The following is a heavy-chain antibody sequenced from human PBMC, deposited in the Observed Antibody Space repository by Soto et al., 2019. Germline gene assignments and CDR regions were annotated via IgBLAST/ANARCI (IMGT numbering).Heavy chain of an antibody. CDR3: ARGRYSSSWFDAFDI. CDR2: ISAYNGNT. V-gene: IGHV1-18*04. J-gene: IGHJ3*02. Sequence: ASVKVSCKASGYTYTSYGISWVRQAPGQGLEWMGWISAYNGNTNYAQKLQGRVTMTTDTSTSTAYMELRSLRSDDTAVYYCARGRYSSSWFDAFDIWGQGNMVTRSS. CDR1: GYTYTSYG. D-gene: IGHD6-13*01.